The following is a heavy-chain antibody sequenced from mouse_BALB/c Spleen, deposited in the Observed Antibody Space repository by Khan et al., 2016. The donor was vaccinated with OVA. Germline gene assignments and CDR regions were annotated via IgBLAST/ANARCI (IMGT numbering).Heavy chain of an antibody. J-gene: IGHJ3*01. V-gene: IGHV3-2*02. CDR1: GYSITSDYA. CDR2: IHYSGST. D-gene: IGHD3-3*01. CDR3: ARGRAY. Sequence: EVQLQESGPGLVKPSQSLSLTCTVTGYSITSDYAWNWIRQFPGNKVEWMGYIHYSGSTSYIPSLKSRISITRDTSKNQFFLHLNSVTSEDTATYYCARGRAYGGQGTLVTVSA.